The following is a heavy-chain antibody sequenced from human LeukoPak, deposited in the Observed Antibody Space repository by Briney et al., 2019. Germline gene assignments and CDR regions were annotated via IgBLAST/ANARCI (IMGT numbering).Heavy chain of an antibody. V-gene: IGHV4-59*01. CDR2: IYYSGST. Sequence: SETLSLTCTVSGASISSYYWSWIRQPPGKGLEWLGYIYYSGSTNYSPSLKSRVTISVDTSKNQFSLKLSSVTAADTAVYYCARRIPIAAAGLYFDYWGQGTLVTVSS. J-gene: IGHJ4*02. CDR3: ARRIPIAAAGLYFDY. CDR1: GASISSYY. D-gene: IGHD6-13*01.